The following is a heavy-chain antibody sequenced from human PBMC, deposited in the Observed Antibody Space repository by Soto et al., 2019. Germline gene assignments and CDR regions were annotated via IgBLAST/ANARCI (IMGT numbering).Heavy chain of an antibody. CDR1: GFTFSSYG. CDR3: AREEIVRFLEWLLVY. V-gene: IGHV3-33*01. CDR2: IWHDGSTK. J-gene: IGHJ1*01. Sequence: QVQLVASGGGVVQPGRSLRLSCASSGFTFSSYGMHWVRQAPGKGLEWVAVIWHDGSTKYYADSVKGRVTISRDNSNKTLYLQMNSLRAEDTAVYYCAREEIVRFLEWLLVYWGQGTLVTVSS. D-gene: IGHD3-3*01.